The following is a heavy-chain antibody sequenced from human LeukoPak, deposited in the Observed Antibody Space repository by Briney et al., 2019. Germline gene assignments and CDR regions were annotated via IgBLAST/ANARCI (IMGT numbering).Heavy chain of an antibody. Sequence: ASVKVSCKASGGTFISYTISWVRQAPGQGLEWMGRIIPILGIASYAQKFQGRVTITADKSTSTAYMELSSLRSEDTAVYYCARGSSSSKPNFDYWGQGTLVTVSS. D-gene: IGHD6-6*01. V-gene: IGHV1-69*02. CDR3: ARGSSSSKPNFDY. CDR1: GGTFISYT. CDR2: IIPILGIA. J-gene: IGHJ4*02.